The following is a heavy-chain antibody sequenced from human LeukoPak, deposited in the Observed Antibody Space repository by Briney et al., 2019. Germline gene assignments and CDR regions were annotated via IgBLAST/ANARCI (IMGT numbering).Heavy chain of an antibody. D-gene: IGHD3-10*01. CDR3: ARDRGVKSVDY. CDR2: IYHSGTT. V-gene: IGHV4-38-2*02. Sequence: ETLSLTCTVSGYSISSGYYWGWIGPPPGKGVECIGSIYHSGTTYYTPSLKSRVTISVDTSQNQFSLTLSSVTAADTAVYSCARDRGVKSVDYWGQGTLVTVSS. CDR1: GYSISSGYY. J-gene: IGHJ4*02.